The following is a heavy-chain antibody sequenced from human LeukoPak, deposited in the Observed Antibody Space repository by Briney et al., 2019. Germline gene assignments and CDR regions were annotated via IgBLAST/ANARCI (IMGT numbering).Heavy chain of an antibody. Sequence: GASVKVSCKVSGYTLTELSMHSVRQAPGKGLEWMGGFDPEDGETIYAQKFQGRVTMTEDTSTDTAYMELSSLRSEDTAVYYCATEPASGSYFSTFDYWGQGTLVTVSS. CDR1: GYTLTELS. CDR2: FDPEDGET. J-gene: IGHJ4*02. D-gene: IGHD1-26*01. V-gene: IGHV1-24*01. CDR3: ATEPASGSYFSTFDY.